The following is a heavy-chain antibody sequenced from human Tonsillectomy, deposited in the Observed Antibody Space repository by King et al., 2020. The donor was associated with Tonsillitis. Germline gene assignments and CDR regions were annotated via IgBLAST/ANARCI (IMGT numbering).Heavy chain of an antibody. D-gene: IGHD1-26*01. CDR2: ISAYNGNT. J-gene: IGHJ4*02. V-gene: IGHV1-18*04. CDR1: GYTFTSYG. CDR3: ARTSGSYRAAFDY. Sequence: VQLVQSGAEVKKPGASVKVSCKASGYTFTSYGISWVRQAPGQGLEWMGWISAYNGNTNYTQNLQGRVTMTTDTSTSTVYMELRSLRSDDTAVYYCARTSGSYRAAFDYWGQGTLVTVSS.